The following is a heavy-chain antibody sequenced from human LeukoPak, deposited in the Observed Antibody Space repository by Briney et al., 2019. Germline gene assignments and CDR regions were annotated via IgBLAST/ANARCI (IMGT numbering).Heavy chain of an antibody. V-gene: IGHV4-61*02. CDR1: GGSISSSSYY. CDR3: ARATPRDGDFDY. Sequence: PSETLSLTCTVSGGSISSSSYYWSWIRQPAGKGLEWIGRIYTSGSTNYNPSLKSRVTMSVDTSKNQFSLKLSSVTAADTAVYYCARATPRDGDFDYWGRGTLVTVSS. CDR2: IYTSGST. J-gene: IGHJ4*02.